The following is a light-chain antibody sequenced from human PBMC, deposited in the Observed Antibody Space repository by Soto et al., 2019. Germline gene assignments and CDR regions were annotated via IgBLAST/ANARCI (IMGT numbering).Light chain of an antibody. CDR2: KAS. V-gene: IGKV1-5*03. CDR1: QSINNW. J-gene: IGKJ1*01. Sequence: DIQMTQSPSTLSASVGDRVTITCRASQSINNWLAWYQQKPGKAPKLLIYKASTLESGVPSRFSGSGSGTEFTLTISSLQPDDFATYYCQQYNTYLTWTFGQGTKVEIK. CDR3: QQYNTYLTWT.